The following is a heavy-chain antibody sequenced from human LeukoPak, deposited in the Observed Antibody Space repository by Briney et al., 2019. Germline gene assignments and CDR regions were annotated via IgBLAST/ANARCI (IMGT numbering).Heavy chain of an antibody. CDR1: GFIFSSYS. V-gene: IGHV3-23*01. CDR3: AKDQAAFGGDLSGAFDY. Sequence: GGSLRLSCAASGFIFSSYSMNWVRQAPGKGLEWVSAISGSGGSTYYADSVKGRFTISRDNSKNTLYLQMNSLRAEDTAVYYCAKDQAAFGGDLSGAFDYWGQGTLVTVSS. J-gene: IGHJ4*02. CDR2: ISGSGGST. D-gene: IGHD3-10*01.